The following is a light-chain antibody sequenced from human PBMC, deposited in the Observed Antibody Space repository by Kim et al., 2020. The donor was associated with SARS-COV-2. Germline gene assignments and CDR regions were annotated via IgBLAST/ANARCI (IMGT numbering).Light chain of an antibody. CDR3: QQYDSWPLS. J-gene: IGKJ4*01. CDR2: AAS. Sequence: EKILTQSPATLSVSPGERATLSCRASQRVRNNVAWYQQKPGQAPRLLIHAASSRATNIPARFSGSGSGTDFALTITNVQSEDFAIYICQQYDSWPLSFGEGTKLEI. CDR1: QRVRNN. V-gene: IGKV3-15*01.